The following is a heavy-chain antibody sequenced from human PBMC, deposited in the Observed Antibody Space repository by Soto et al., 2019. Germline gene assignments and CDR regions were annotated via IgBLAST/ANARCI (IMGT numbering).Heavy chain of an antibody. J-gene: IGHJ4*02. D-gene: IGHD2-21*01. Sequence: QVQLQESGPGLVKPSQTLSLTCTVSGGSISSGGYYWSWIRQHPGKGLEWIGYIYYSGSTYYNPSLKSRVTISVDTSKNQFSLKLSSVTAADTAVYYCARGIREYCGGDCYSPIFDYWGQGTLVTVSS. CDR1: GGSISSGGYY. CDR2: IYYSGST. V-gene: IGHV4-31*03. CDR3: ARGIREYCGGDCYSPIFDY.